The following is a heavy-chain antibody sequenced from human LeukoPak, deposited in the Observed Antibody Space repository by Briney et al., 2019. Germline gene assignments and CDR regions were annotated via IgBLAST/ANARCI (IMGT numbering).Heavy chain of an antibody. V-gene: IGHV1-8*01. J-gene: IGHJ5*01. Sequence: ASVKVSCKASGYIFDRYDINWVRQATGKGLEWMGWMNPKTGNTGFAQTFQGRVNMTSDTPMTTAYMELNNLKSEDTAVYYCVRARYSSAWFDSWGHGALVIVSS. CDR3: VRARYSSAWFDS. D-gene: IGHD6-25*01. CDR2: MNPKTGNT. CDR1: GYIFDRYD.